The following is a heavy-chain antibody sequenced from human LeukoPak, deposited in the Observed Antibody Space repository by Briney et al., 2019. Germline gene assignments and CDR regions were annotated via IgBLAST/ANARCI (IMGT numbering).Heavy chain of an antibody. CDR1: GYTFTSYG. CDR3: AVPGDGYNYYFDY. Sequence: ASVKVSCXASGYTFTSYGISWVRQAPGQGIEWMGWISAYNGNTNYAQKLQGRVTITTDTSTSTAYMELRSLRSDDTAVYYCAVPGDGYNYYFDYWGQGTLVTVSS. CDR2: ISAYNGNT. J-gene: IGHJ4*02. V-gene: IGHV1-18*01. D-gene: IGHD5-24*01.